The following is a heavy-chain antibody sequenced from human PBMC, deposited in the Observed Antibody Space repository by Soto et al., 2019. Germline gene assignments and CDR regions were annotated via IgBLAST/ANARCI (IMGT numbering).Heavy chain of an antibody. CDR1: GYPSTSYY. CDR2: INPSGGST. CDR3: ASGRRSSGYYYGY. Sequence: ASVKISCKASGYPSTSYYMHWVRQDPGQGLEWMGIINPSGGSTSYAQKFQGRVTMTRDTSTSTVNMELSSLRSEDAAVYSCASGRRSSGYYYGYWGQGTPVAVSS. V-gene: IGHV1-46*01. J-gene: IGHJ4*02. D-gene: IGHD3-22*01.